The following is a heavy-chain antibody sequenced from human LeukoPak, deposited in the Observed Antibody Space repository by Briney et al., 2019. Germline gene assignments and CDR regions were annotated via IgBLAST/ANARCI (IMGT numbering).Heavy chain of an antibody. CDR2: IKEDGREK. Sequence: GGSLRLSCATSGFTFSSSWMSWVRQAPGKGLECVANIKEDGREKYYVDSVKGRFTISRDNAKNSLYLQMSSLRAEDTAVYYCARGGRPDYWGQGTLATVSS. CDR3: ARGGRPDY. CDR1: GFTFSSSW. V-gene: IGHV3-7*01. J-gene: IGHJ4*02. D-gene: IGHD3-16*01.